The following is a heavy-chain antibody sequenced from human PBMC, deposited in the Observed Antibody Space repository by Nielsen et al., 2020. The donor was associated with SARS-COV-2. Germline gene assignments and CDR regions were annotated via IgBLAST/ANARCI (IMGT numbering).Heavy chain of an antibody. CDR3: TRHTQANWGTS. CDR2: INSDGSST. CDR1: GFSFSTYW. D-gene: IGHD7-27*01. Sequence: GESLKISCAASGFSFSTYWMHWVRQAPGKGLVWVSRINSDGSSTTYADSVKGRFTISRDNAKNTLYLQMNSLKTEDTAVYYCTRHTQANWGTSWGQGTLVTVSS. V-gene: IGHV3-74*01. J-gene: IGHJ5*02.